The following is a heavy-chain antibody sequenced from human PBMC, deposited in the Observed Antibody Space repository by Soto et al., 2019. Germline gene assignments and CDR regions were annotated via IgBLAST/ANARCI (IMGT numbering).Heavy chain of an antibody. CDR2: ISSDGSNK. CDR3: AKDRGSADYGASDFDS. V-gene: IGHV3-30*18. D-gene: IGHD4-17*01. CDR1: GFTFSSYA. Sequence: GGSLRLSCAASGFTFSSYAMSWVRQGPGKGLEWVAVISSDGSNKYYGDSVKRRFTISRDNYKNTLFLQMNSLRVEDTAVYYCAKDRGSADYGASDFDSWGQGTLVTVSS. J-gene: IGHJ4*02.